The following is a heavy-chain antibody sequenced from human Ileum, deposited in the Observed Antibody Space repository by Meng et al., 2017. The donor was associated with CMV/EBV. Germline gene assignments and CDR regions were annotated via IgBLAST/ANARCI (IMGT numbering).Heavy chain of an antibody. V-gene: IGHV4-39*07. CDR1: GGSHSNGNFY. CDR3: ARMTLYWYFDL. CDR2: MFYRGNT. Sequence: QLHMQESGPGLVKPSETLSLTRTVSGGSHSNGNFYWGWIRQPPGKELELIGSMFYRGNTYYNPSLRSRVTISLDTSKDQFSLRLTSVTGADTAVYYCARMTLYWYFDLWGRGSLVTVSS. J-gene: IGHJ2*01. D-gene: IGHD2-21*02.